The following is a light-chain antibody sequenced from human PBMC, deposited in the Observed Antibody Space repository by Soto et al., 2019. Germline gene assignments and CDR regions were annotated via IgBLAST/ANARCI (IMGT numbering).Light chain of an antibody. J-gene: IGLJ1*01. CDR1: SSNIGAGYD. Sequence: QSVLTQPHSVSGAPGQRVTISCTGSSSNIGAGYDVHWYQQLPGTAPKLLIYGNSNRPSGVPDRFSGSKSGTSASLAITGLQAEDEADYYCQSYDSSLSGSLVFGTGTKLTVL. CDR3: QSYDSSLSGSLV. CDR2: GNS. V-gene: IGLV1-40*01.